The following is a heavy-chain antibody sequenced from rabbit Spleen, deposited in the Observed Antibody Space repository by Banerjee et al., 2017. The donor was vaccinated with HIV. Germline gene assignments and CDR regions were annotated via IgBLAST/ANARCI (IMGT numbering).Heavy chain of an antibody. Sequence: QSLEESGGDLVKPGASLTLTCTASGVSFSSSSYMCWVRQAPGKGLEWIACINMFTGKSVYASWAKGRFIMSRPSSTTVTLQMTSLTVADTATYFCASGYSDVYFDLWGPGTLVTVS. J-gene: IGHJ4*01. CDR1: GVSFSSSSY. V-gene: IGHV1S40*01. CDR3: ASGYSDVYFDL. D-gene: IGHD1-1*01. CDR2: INMFTGKS.